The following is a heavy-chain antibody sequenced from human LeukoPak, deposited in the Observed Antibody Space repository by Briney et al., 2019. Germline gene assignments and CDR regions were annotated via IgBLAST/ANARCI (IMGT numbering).Heavy chain of an antibody. V-gene: IGHV4-34*01. CDR1: GGSFSGYY. CDR2: INHSGST. Sequence: PSETLSLTCAAYGGSFSGYYWSWIRQPPGKGLEWIGEINHSGSTNYNPSLKSRVTISVDTSKNQFSLKLSSVTAADTAVYYCARGPRASGYYYYYYYMDVWGKGTTVTVSS. CDR3: ARGPRASGYYYYYYYMDV. D-gene: IGHD3-22*01. J-gene: IGHJ6*03.